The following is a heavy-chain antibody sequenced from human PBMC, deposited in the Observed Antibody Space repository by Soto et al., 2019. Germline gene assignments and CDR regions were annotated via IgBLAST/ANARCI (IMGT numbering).Heavy chain of an antibody. D-gene: IGHD6-25*01. V-gene: IGHV1-69*06. Sequence: QVQLVQSGAEVKKTGSSVKVSCKASGGTFSSYAISWVRQAPGHGLEWLGGIIPIIGTANYPQRFQGRVTITADKSTSPAYMEVSSMRSEHTAVYYGASAAMRGNCLDPWGQETLVTVSS. CDR3: ASAAMRGNCLDP. CDR1: GGTFSSYA. J-gene: IGHJ5*02. CDR2: IIPIIGTA.